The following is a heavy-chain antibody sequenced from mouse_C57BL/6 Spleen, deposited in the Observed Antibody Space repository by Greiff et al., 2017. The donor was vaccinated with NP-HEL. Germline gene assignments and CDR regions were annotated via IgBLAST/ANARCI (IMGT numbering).Heavy chain of an antibody. CDR2: ISSGGDYI. V-gene: IGHV5-9-1*02. J-gene: IGHJ4*01. Sequence: EVKLEESGEGLVKPGGSLKLSCAASGFTFSSYAMSWVRQTPEKRLEWVAYISSGGDYIYYADTVKGRFTISRDNARNTLYLQMSSLKSEDTAMYYCTRDGRIRRNAMDYWGQGTSVTVSS. CDR3: TRDGRIRRNAMDY. CDR1: GFTFSSYA. D-gene: IGHD2-12*01.